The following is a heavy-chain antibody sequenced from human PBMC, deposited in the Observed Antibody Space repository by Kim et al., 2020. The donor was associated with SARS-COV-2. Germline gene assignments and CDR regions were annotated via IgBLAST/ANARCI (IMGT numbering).Heavy chain of an antibody. Sequence: SETLSLTCAVYGGSFSGYYWSWIRQPPGKGLEWIGEINHSGSTNYNPSLKSRVTISVDTSKNQFSLKLSSVTAADTAVYYCARGQEDQPLLPVGFDYWGQGTLVTVSS. D-gene: IGHD2-15*01. CDR2: INHSGST. J-gene: IGHJ4*02. CDR3: ARGQEDQPLLPVGFDY. CDR1: GGSFSGYY. V-gene: IGHV4-34*01.